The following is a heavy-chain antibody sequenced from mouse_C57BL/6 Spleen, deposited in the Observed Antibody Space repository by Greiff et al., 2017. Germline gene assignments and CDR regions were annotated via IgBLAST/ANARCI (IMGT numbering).Heavy chain of an antibody. J-gene: IGHJ2*01. CDR2: IYPRDGST. CDR3: ARSLLRRGSYFDY. CDR1: GYTFTSYD. Sequence: VQLQQSGPELVKPGASVKLSCKASGYTFTSYDINWVKQRPGQGLEWIGWIYPRDGSTKYNEKFKGKATLTVDTSSSTGYLELASLTSEDSAVYFRARSLLRRGSYFDYGGQGTTLTVSS. D-gene: IGHD2-10*01. V-gene: IGHV1-85*01.